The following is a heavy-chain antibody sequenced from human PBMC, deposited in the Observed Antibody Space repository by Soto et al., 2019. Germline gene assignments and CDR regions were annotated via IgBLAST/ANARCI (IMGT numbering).Heavy chain of an antibody. CDR3: ARLRGVVAATRNWFDS. V-gene: IGHV4-59*01. J-gene: IGHJ5*01. CDR2: IYYSGST. CDR1: GGSISSYY. D-gene: IGHD2-15*01. Sequence: SETLSLTCTVSGGSISSYYWSWIRQPPGKGLEWIGYIYYSGSTNYNPSLKSRVTISVDTSKNQFSLKLSSVTAADTAVYYCARLRGVVAATRNWFDSWGQGTLVTVSS.